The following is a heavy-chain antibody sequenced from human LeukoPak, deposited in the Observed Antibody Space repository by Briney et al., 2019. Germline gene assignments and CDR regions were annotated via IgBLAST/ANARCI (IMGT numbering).Heavy chain of an antibody. CDR1: GGSIRSFY. D-gene: IGHD5-12*01. J-gene: IGHJ4*02. CDR2: IYYNGGP. CDR3: ARSRGYSGYDLDY. V-gene: IGHV4-59*01. Sequence: SETLSLTCTVSGGSIRSFYWSWIRQPPGKGLEWIGYIYYNGGPNYNPSLKSRVTISVDTSKNQFSLKLNSVTAADTAVYYCARSRGYSGYDLDYWDQGTLVTVSS.